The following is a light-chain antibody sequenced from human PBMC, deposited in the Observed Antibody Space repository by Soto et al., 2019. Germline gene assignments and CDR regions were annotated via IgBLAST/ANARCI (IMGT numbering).Light chain of an antibody. J-gene: IGKJ4*01. CDR2: GAS. CDR1: QSVSSN. Sequence: EFVFTQSPCTLSLSPGERATLSCRASQSVSSNLAWYQQKPGQAPRLLIYGASTRATGVPARFSGSGSGTDFTLTISSLEPEDFAVYYCQQRSNWTPLTFGGGTKVDIK. V-gene: IGKV3-11*01. CDR3: QQRSNWTPLT.